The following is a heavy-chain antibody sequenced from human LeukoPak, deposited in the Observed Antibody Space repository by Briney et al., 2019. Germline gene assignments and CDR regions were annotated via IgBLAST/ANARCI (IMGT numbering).Heavy chain of an antibody. V-gene: IGHV4-38-2*02. D-gene: IGHD3-10*01. CDR3: ARDRGFRSWFDP. Sequence: PSETLSLTCTVSGYSISSGYYWGWIRQPPGKGLEWIGGIYYSGNTYYNPSLKSRVTTSVDTSKNQFSLKLTSVTAADTAVYYCARDRGFRSWFDPWGQGTLVTVSS. CDR1: GYSISSGYY. CDR2: IYYSGNT. J-gene: IGHJ5*02.